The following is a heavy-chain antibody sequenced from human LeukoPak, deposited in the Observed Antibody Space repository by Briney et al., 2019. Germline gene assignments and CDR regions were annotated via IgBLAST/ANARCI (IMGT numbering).Heavy chain of an antibody. CDR1: GFTFSSYA. Sequence: GGSLRLSCAASGFTFSSYAMSWVRQAPGKGLVWVSRIKGDGIETNYADSVKGRFTVSRDNAKNTLYLQMNSLRAEDTAVYYCAKAHSSSWYGGYYFDYWGQGTLVTVSS. CDR3: AKAHSSSWYGGYYFDY. V-gene: IGHV3-23*01. D-gene: IGHD6-13*01. J-gene: IGHJ4*02. CDR2: IKGDGIET.